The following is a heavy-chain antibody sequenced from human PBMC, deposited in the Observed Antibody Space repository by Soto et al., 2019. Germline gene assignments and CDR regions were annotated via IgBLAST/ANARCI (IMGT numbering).Heavy chain of an antibody. V-gene: IGHV1-24*01. J-gene: IGHJ4*02. CDR3: ATARYCSSTSCYSYFDY. Sequence: ASVKVSCKVSGYTLTELSMHWVRQAPGKGLEWMGGFDPEDGETIYAQKFQGRVTMTEDTSTDTAYMELSSLRSEDTAVYYCATARYCSSTSCYSYFDYWGQVTLVTVSS. CDR2: FDPEDGET. CDR1: GYTLTELS. D-gene: IGHD2-2*01.